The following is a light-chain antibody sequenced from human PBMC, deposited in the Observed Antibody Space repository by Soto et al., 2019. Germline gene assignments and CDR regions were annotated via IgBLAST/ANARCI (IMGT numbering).Light chain of an antibody. J-gene: IGKJ5*01. V-gene: IGKV1-5*03. CDR3: QQYNSYPIT. CDR1: QSISSW. Sequence: DIQMTQSPSTLSASVGDRVTITCRASQSISSWLAWYQQKPGKAPNLLIYKASSLESGVPSRFSGSESGTEFTLTISSLQPDDFATYSGQQYNSYPITFGQGTRLEIK. CDR2: KAS.